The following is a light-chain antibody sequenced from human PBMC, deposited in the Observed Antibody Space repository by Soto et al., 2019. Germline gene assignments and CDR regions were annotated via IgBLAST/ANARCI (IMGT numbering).Light chain of an antibody. CDR2: EVS. CDR1: SRDVGLYNY. CDR3: SSYTSSSTRNVV. Sequence: QSALTQPASVSGSPGQSITISCTGTSRDVGLYNYVSWYQQRPGKAPKLMIYEVSNRPSGVSNRFSGSKSGNTASLTISGLLAEDEADYYCSSYTSSSTRNVVFGGGTKLTVL. J-gene: IGLJ2*01. V-gene: IGLV2-14*01.